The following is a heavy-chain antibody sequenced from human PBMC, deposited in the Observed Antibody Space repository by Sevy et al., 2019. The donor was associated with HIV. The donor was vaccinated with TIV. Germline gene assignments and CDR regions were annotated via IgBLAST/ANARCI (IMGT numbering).Heavy chain of an antibody. CDR1: GFTFGSYT. CDR2: ISVSSGTV. V-gene: IGHV3-48*01. Sequence: GGSLRLSCAVSGFTFGSYTMNWVRQAPERGLEWLSYISVSSGTVYYADSVKGRFTISRDNAKNSLYLQMNSLRAEDSAVYYCVRDTSYGDPYYFDYWGQGTLVTVSS. CDR3: VRDTSYGDPYYFDY. D-gene: IGHD4-17*01. J-gene: IGHJ4*02.